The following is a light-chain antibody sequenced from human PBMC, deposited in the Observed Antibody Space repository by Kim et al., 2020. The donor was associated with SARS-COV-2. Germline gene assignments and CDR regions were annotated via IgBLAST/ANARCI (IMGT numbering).Light chain of an antibody. CDR3: HQYGSSSGT. CDR2: SAS. J-gene: IGKJ1*01. V-gene: IGKV3-20*01. CDR1: RNY. Sequence: RNYLAWYQQKPGQAPRLLIHSASSRATGIPDRFSGSGSGSDFTLTISRLEPEDFAVYYCHQYGSSSGTFGPGTKVEIK.